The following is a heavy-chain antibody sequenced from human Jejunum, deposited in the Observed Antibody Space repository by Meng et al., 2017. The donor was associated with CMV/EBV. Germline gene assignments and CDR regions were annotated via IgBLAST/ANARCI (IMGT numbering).Heavy chain of an antibody. D-gene: IGHD2/OR15-2a*01. CDR3: IRHERTFQRD. CDR1: GFTFCDFD. J-gene: IGHJ4*02. V-gene: IGHV3-73*02. Sequence: GGALGQPGGTHYLSCAASGFTFCDFDLHWVRQASGKGLEWVGRIRTKVNSYATAYAASVTGRFTISRDDSKNTAYLQMNSLKTEDTAVYYCIRHERTFQRDWGQGTLVTVSS. CDR2: IRTKVNSYAT.